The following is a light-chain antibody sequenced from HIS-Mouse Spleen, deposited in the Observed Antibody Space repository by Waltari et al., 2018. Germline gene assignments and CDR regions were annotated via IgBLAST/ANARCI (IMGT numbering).Light chain of an antibody. J-gene: IGLJ2*01. V-gene: IGLV2-11*01. CDR1: SSDVGGYNF. CDR3: YSTDSSGNHRV. Sequence: QSALTQPRSVSGSPGQSVTISCTGTSSDVGGYNFVSWYQQHPGKAPKPMIYDVSKRPSGVPDRFSGSKSGNTASLTISGLQAEDEADYYCYSTDSSGNHRVFGGGTKLTVL. CDR2: DVS.